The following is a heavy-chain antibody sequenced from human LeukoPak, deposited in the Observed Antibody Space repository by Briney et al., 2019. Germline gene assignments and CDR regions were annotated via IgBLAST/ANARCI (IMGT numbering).Heavy chain of an antibody. D-gene: IGHD3-3*01. CDR2: ISSSSSTI. V-gene: IGHV3-48*01. CDR3: VRSVLRFLEWLTTPEYDAFDI. CDR1: GFTFSSYS. Sequence: GGSLRLSCAASGFTFSSYSMNWVRQAPGKGLEWVSYISSSSSTIYYADSVKGRFTISRDNAKNSLYLQMNSLRAEDTAVYYCVRSVLRFLEWLTTPEYDAFDIWGQGTMVTVSS. J-gene: IGHJ3*02.